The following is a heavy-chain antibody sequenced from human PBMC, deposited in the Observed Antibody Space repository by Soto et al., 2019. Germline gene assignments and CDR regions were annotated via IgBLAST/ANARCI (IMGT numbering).Heavy chain of an antibody. V-gene: IGHV4-61*01. D-gene: IGHD5-12*01. CDR1: GGSVSSGSYY. CDR2: IYYSGST. Sequence: SETLSLTCTVSGGSVSSGSYYWSWIRQPPGKGLEWIGYIYYSGSTNYNPSLKSRVTISVDTSKNQFSLKLSSVTAADTAVYYCARERWLQTGIFDYWCQGTLVTSPQ. CDR3: ARERWLQTGIFDY. J-gene: IGHJ4*02.